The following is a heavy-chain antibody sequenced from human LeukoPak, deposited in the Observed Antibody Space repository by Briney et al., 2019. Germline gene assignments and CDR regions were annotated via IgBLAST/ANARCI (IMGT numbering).Heavy chain of an antibody. CDR3: ARDNSVRDEAWWFNP. D-gene: IGHD5-24*01. CDR2: ISTYNVNT. V-gene: IGHV1-18*04. Sequence: ASVKVSCKASGYTFNSYGISWVRQAPGQGLEWMGWISTYNVNTNYAQKLQGRVTMTTDTSTSTDYLELSSLRSEDTAVYYCARDNSVRDEAWWFNPWGQGTLVTVSS. CDR1: GYTFNSYG. J-gene: IGHJ5*02.